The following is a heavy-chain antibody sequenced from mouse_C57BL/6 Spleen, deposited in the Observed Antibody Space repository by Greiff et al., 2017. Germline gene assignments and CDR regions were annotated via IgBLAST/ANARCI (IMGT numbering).Heavy chain of an antibody. D-gene: IGHD6-1*01. Sequence: VQLQQSGAELAKPGASVKMSCKASGYTFTTYWMHWVKQRPGQGLEWIGYINPSSGYTKYNEKFKDKATLTADKSSSTAYMQLSSLTSEDSAVYYGAKSSANGGGYYYAMDYWGQGTSVTVSS. CDR1: GYTFTTYW. CDR2: INPSSGYT. CDR3: AKSSANGGGYYYAMDY. V-gene: IGHV1-7*01. J-gene: IGHJ4*01.